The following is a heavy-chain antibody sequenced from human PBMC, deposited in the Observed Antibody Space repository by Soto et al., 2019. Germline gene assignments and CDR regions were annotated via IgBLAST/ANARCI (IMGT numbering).Heavy chain of an antibody. CDR2: IYYSGSN. J-gene: IGHJ4*02. CDR3: ARDRYGVPRGDYFDS. D-gene: IGHD4-17*01. CDR1: GGSISSGAHY. V-gene: IGHV4-31*03. Sequence: SETLSLTCTVSGGSISSGAHYWSWIRQLPGKGLEWIGNIYYSGSNYYNPSLRSRVTISVDTSNNQFSLNLSSVTAADTAIYYCARDRYGVPRGDYFDSWGQGILVTVSS.